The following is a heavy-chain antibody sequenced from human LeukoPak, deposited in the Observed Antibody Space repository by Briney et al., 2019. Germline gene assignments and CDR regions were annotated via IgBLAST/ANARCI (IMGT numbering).Heavy chain of an antibody. CDR3: AKGTTLYYYYMDV. Sequence: GGSLRLSCAASGFTFSSYAMSWVRQAPGKGLEWVSAISGSGGSTYYADSVKGRFTISIDNSKSTLYLQMNSLRAEDTAVYYCAKGTTLYYYYMDVWGKGTTVTVSS. V-gene: IGHV3-23*01. CDR2: ISGSGGST. D-gene: IGHD4-11*01. CDR1: GFTFSSYA. J-gene: IGHJ6*03.